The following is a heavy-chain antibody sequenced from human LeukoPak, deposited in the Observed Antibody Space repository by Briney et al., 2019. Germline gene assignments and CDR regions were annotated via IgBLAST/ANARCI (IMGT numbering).Heavy chain of an antibody. Sequence: GASLRLSCVASGFTFSNYAMSWVRQAAGKRLEWVSAVTGSGGSTYYADSVKGRFTISRDNSRNTLFLRMNSLRAEDTAIYYCAKWGDFDILTGYYVSDFWGQGTLVTVSS. V-gene: IGHV3-23*01. CDR3: AKWGDFDILTGYYVSDF. D-gene: IGHD3-9*01. J-gene: IGHJ4*02. CDR2: VTGSGGST. CDR1: GFTFSNYA.